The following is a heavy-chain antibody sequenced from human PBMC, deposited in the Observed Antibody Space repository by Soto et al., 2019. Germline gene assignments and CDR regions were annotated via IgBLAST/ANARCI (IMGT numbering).Heavy chain of an antibody. CDR2: ISYDGSNK. V-gene: IGHV3-30-3*01. CDR1: GFTFSSYA. D-gene: IGHD3-22*01. Sequence: GGSLRLSCAASGFTFSSYAMHWVRQAPGKGLEWVAVISYDGSNKYYADSVKGRFTISRDNSKNTLYLQMNSLRAEDTAVYYCARGHRTYYYDSSQNYYYGMDVWGQGTTVTVSS. J-gene: IGHJ6*02. CDR3: ARGHRTYYYDSSQNYYYGMDV.